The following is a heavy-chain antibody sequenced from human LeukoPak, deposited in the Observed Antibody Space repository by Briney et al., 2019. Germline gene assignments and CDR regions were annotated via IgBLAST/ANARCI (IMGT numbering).Heavy chain of an antibody. CDR3: ARRSQAAAGRGIDY. V-gene: IGHV4-39*01. CDR1: GXSISSSSYY. Sequence: SETLSLTCTVSGXSISSSSYYWGWIRQSPGKGLEWIGTMSNSGSTYYNPSLKSRVTISGDTAKNQFSLKLSSVTAADTAVYYCARRSQAAAGRGIDYWGQGTLVTVSS. D-gene: IGHD6-13*01. CDR2: MSNSGST. J-gene: IGHJ4*02.